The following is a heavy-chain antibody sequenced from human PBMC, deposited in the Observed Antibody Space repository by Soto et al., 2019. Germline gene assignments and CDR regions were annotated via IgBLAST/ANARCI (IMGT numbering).Heavy chain of an antibody. CDR1: GFTFSSYA. Sequence: GGSLRLSCAASGFTFSSYAMSWVRQAPGKGLEWVSAISGSGGSTYYADSVKGRFTISRDNSKNTLYLQMNSLRAEDTAVYYCAKGALYYDFWSGYLKFDPWGQGTLVTVS. CDR2: ISGSGGST. D-gene: IGHD3-3*01. J-gene: IGHJ5*02. CDR3: AKGALYYDFWSGYLKFDP. V-gene: IGHV3-23*01.